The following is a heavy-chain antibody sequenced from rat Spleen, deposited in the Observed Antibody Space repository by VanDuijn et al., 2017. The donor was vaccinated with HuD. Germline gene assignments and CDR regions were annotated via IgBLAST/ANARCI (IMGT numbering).Heavy chain of an antibody. CDR2: INTGGYNT. CDR1: GFTFSDYY. CDR3: ARHAYGYNFFDY. D-gene: IGHD1-9*01. V-gene: IGHV5-25*01. Sequence: EVQLVESDGGLVQPGRSLKLSCAASGFTFSDYYMAWVRQAPTKGLEWVASINTGGYNTYYRDSVKGRFTVSRDNAKNTLYLQMDSLRSEDTATYYCARHAYGYNFFDYWGQGVMVTVSS. J-gene: IGHJ2*01.